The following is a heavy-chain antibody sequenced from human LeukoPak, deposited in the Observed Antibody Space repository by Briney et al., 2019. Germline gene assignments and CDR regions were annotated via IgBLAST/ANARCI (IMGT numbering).Heavy chain of an antibody. CDR3: AKGGSGIGDWFDP. J-gene: IGHJ5*02. D-gene: IGHD3-10*01. CDR1: GFTFSSYG. Sequence: PGGSLKLSCAASGFTFSSYGMSWVRQAPGQGLEWVSAISGSGGSTNYADSVKGRFTISRDNSTSTLYLQMNSLRAEDTAVYYCAKGGSGIGDWFDPWGQGTLVTVSS. CDR2: ISGSGGST. V-gene: IGHV3-23*01.